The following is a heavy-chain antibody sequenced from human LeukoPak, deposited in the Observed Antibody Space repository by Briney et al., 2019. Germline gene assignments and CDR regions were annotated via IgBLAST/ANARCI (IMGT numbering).Heavy chain of an antibody. D-gene: IGHD2-8*02. J-gene: IGHJ4*02. Sequence: SQTLSLTCAGSGGSISSGGYSWSWIRQPPGRGLEWIAYISDIGSINYNPSLKSRVTISLDTSKNQFSLKLSSVTAADTAVYYCAGHHPRNTVDFWGQGTLVTVSS. V-gene: IGHV4-30-4*07. CDR3: AGHHPRNTVDF. CDR1: GGSISSGGYS. CDR2: ISDIGSI.